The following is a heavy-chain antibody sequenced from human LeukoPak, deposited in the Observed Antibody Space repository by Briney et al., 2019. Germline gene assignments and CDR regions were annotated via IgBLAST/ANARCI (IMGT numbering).Heavy chain of an antibody. CDR2: INSDGSGT. Sequence: GGSLRLSCAASGFTFSNYWMHWVRQAPGRGLVWVSRINSDGSGTTYADSVRGRFTISRDNAKNTLYLQVNSLRAEDTAVYYCARTEGTVAYDSWGQGTLVTVSS. J-gene: IGHJ5*01. D-gene: IGHD4-23*01. CDR1: GFTFSNYW. CDR3: ARTEGTVAYDS. V-gene: IGHV3-74*01.